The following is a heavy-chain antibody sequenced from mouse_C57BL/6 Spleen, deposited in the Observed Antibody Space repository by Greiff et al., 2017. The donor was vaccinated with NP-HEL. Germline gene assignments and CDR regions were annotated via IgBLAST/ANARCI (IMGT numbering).Heavy chain of an antibody. D-gene: IGHD2-5*01. CDR2: IYPGDGDT. V-gene: IGHV1-82*01. CDR3: AIYYSNYFDY. CDR1: GYAFSSSW. J-gene: IGHJ2*01. Sequence: VQLQQSGPELVKPGASVKISCKASGYAFSSSWMNWVKQRPGKGLEWIGRIYPGDGDTNYNGKFKGKATLTADKSSSTAYMQLSSLTSEDSAVYFCAIYYSNYFDYWGQGTTLTVSS.